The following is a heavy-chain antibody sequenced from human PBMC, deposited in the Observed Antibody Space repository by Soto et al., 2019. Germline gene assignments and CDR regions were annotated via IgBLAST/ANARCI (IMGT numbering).Heavy chain of an antibody. CDR3: ARGGDWKGAFDI. Sequence: QVQLVESGGGLVKPGGSLRLACEDSGFTFSDYYMSWIRQAPGKGMEWVSYISSDSATIYYADSVKGRFTISRDNAINSLYLQMNNLRGEDTAVYYCARGGDWKGAFDIWGQGTMVTVSS. CDR1: GFTFSDYY. CDR2: ISSDSATI. J-gene: IGHJ3*02. D-gene: IGHD1-1*01. V-gene: IGHV3-11*01.